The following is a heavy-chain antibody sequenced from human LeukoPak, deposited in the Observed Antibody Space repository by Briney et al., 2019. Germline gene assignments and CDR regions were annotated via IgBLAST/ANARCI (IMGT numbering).Heavy chain of an antibody. J-gene: IGHJ3*02. CDR3: ARKGSGWYAFDI. CDR2: IDYSGRT. V-gene: IGHV4-59*12. CDR1: GGSIGSYY. Sequence: SETLSLTCIVSGGSIGSYYWSWIRQPPGKGLEWIGYIDYSGRTNYNPSLKSRVTISVDTSKNQFSLKLSSVTAVDTAVYYCARKGSGWYAFDIWGQGTAVTVSS. D-gene: IGHD6-19*01.